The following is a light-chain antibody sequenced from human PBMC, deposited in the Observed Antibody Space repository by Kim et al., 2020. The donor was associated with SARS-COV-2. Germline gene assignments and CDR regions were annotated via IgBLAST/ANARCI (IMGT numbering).Light chain of an antibody. Sequence: GQSMTISCTGTSSDVGGYDQVSWFQQHPGTAPKLLIYDVTQRPSGVPNRFSASKSGNTASLTISGLQTEDEADYYCCSYAGSFIFVFGGGTQLTVL. CDR2: DVT. CDR1: SSDVGGYDQ. CDR3: CSYAGSFIFV. V-gene: IGLV2-11*02. J-gene: IGLJ3*02.